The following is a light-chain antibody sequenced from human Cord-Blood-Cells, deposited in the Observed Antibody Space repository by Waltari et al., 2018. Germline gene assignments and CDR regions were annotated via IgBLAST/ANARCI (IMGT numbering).Light chain of an antibody. Sequence: QSALTQPASVSGSPGQSITISCTGTSSDVGSYNLVSWYQQHPGKAPKLMIYEGSKRPSGVSNRFSDSKSGNTASLTLSGLQAEDEADYYCCSYAGSSTFVFGGGTKLTVL. CDR1: SSDVGSYNL. CDR2: EGS. CDR3: CSYAGSSTFV. J-gene: IGLJ3*02. V-gene: IGLV2-23*01.